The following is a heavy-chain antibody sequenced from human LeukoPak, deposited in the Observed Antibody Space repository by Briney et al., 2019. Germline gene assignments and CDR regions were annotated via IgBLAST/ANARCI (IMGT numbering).Heavy chain of an antibody. CDR3: ARIKQQLVSYYYYYYMDV. Sequence: SETLTLTCTVSGGSISSSSFYWGWIRQPPGKGLEWIGTMYYSGSTYYNPSLKSRVTISVDTSKNQFSLKLSSVTAADTAVYYCARIKQQLVSYYYYYYMDVWGKGTTVTISS. CDR1: GGSISSSSFY. CDR2: MYYSGST. D-gene: IGHD6-13*01. J-gene: IGHJ6*03. V-gene: IGHV4-39*07.